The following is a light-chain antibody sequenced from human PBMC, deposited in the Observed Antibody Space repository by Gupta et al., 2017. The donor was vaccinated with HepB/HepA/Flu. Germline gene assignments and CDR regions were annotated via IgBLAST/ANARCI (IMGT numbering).Light chain of an antibody. J-gene: IGKJ1*01. Sequence: IVMTQYPDSLAVSLVERATINCKFSQSVLYIFNKKNYLSWYQQRPGHPPKLLIYWASTRESGIPDRFSGSGSGTEFTLTISSLQADDVAVYYCQQYYSTPRTFGQGTKVEV. V-gene: IGKV4-1*01. CDR3: QQYYSTPRT. CDR2: WAS. CDR1: QSVLYIFNKKNY.